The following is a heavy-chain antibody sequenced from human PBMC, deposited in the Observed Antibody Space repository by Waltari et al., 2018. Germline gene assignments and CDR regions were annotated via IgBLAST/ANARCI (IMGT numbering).Heavy chain of an antibody. CDR3: AKSRNWYYDSSGYYIT. J-gene: IGHJ5*02. Sequence: EVQLLESGGGLVQPGGSLRLSCAASGFTFSSYAMSWVRQAPGKGLEWVSAISGSGGSTYYADSVKGRFTISRDNSKNTLYLQMNSLRAEDTAVYYCAKSRNWYYDSSGYYITWGQGTLVTVSS. CDR1: GFTFSSYA. V-gene: IGHV3-23*01. D-gene: IGHD3-22*01. CDR2: ISGSGGST.